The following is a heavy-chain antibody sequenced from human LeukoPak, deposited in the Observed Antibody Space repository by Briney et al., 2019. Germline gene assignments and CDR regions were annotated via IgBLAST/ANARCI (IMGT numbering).Heavy chain of an antibody. Sequence: GASVKLSCKASGYTFTGYYMHWVRQAPGQGLEWMGIINPSGGSTSYAQKFQGRVTMTRDMSTSTVYMELSSLRSEDTAVYYCARVAAAGTGDAFDIWGQGTMVTVSS. CDR1: GYTFTGYY. J-gene: IGHJ3*02. D-gene: IGHD6-13*01. V-gene: IGHV1-46*01. CDR3: ARVAAAGTGDAFDI. CDR2: INPSGGST.